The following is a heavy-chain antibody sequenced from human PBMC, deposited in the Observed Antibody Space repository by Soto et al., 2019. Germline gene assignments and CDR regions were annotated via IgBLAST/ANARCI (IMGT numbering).Heavy chain of an antibody. CDR2: MNPNSGNT. CDR1: GYTFTSYD. Sequence: ASVKVSCKASGYTFTSYDINWVRQATGQGLEWMGWMNPNSGNTGSVQRFQGRVIMTRNTSINTAYMELSSLRSEDTAVYYCALHKEADYWALFSYRAQVNQVTVSA. CDR3: ALHKEADYWALFSY. D-gene: IGHD3-16*01. J-gene: IGHJ4*02. V-gene: IGHV1-8*01.